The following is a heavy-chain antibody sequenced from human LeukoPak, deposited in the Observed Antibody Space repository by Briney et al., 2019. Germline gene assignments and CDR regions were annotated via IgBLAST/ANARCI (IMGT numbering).Heavy chain of an antibody. V-gene: IGHV1-18*01. CDR1: GYTLISYG. D-gene: IGHD2/OR15-2a*01. CDR3: GRHTSMGVPLDILEKWFDT. J-gene: IGHJ5*02. CDR2: ISPYNGNT. Sequence: ASVKVSCKASGYTLISYGISWVRQAPGQGLQWMGSISPYNGNTNYVQKFQGRVTMTTDTSTSTAYMELRSLRSDDTAVYYCGRHTSMGVPLDILEKWFDTWGQGTLVTVSS.